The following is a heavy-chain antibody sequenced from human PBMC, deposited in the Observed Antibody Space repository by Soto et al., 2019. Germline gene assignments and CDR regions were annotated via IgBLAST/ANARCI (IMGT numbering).Heavy chain of an antibody. CDR3: AKGRAPGWLVTLDY. V-gene: IGHV3-9*01. D-gene: IGHD6-19*01. Sequence: PGGSLRLSCAASGFTFDDYAMHWVRQAPGKGLEWVSGISWNSGSIGYADSVKGRFTISRDNAKNSLYLQMNSLRAEDTALYYCAKGRAPGWLVTLDYWGQGTLVTRLL. CDR1: GFTFDDYA. CDR2: ISWNSGSI. J-gene: IGHJ4*02.